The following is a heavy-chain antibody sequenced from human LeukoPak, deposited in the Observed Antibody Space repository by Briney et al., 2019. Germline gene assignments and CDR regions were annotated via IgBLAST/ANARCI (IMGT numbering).Heavy chain of an antibody. CDR1: GGSISSSSYY. Sequence: PSETLSLTCTVSGGSISSSSYYWGWIRQPPGKGLEWIGSIYYSGSTYYNPSLKSRVTISVDTSKNQFSLKLSSVTAADTAVYYCARHDMVRGVVFIGGNFDYWGQGTLVTVSS. J-gene: IGHJ4*02. CDR3: ARHDMVRGVVFIGGNFDY. D-gene: IGHD3-10*01. CDR2: IYYSGST. V-gene: IGHV4-39*01.